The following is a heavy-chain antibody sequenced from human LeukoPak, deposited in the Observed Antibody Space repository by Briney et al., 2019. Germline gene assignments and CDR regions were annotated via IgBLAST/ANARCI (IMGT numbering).Heavy chain of an antibody. Sequence: GWSLRLSCAASGFTFSSYGMHWVRQAPGKGLEWVAFIRYDGSNKYYTESVKGRFTISRDNSKNTLYLQVNSLRPEDTAVYYCAKDTMPPKAGFDPWGQGTLVTVSS. CDR2: IRYDGSNK. J-gene: IGHJ5*02. D-gene: IGHD2-2*01. CDR3: AKDTMPPKAGFDP. V-gene: IGHV3-30*02. CDR1: GFTFSSYG.